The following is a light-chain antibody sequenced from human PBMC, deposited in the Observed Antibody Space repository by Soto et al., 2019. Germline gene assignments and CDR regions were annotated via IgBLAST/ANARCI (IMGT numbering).Light chain of an antibody. J-gene: IGLJ7*01. V-gene: IGLV2-8*01. CDR1: SSDVGGYNY. Sequence: QSALAQPPSASGSPGQSVTIACTGTSSDVGGYNYVSWYQQHPGKAPKLMIYEVSKRPSGVPDRFSGSKSGTTASLTVSGLHAEDEAYYYCSSYAGIDTYVFGSGTQLTVL. CDR2: EVS. CDR3: SSYAGIDTYV.